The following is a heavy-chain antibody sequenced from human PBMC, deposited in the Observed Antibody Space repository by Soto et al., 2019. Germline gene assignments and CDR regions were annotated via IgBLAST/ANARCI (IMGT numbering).Heavy chain of an antibody. CDR1: GYTFTSYY. V-gene: IGHV1-46*01. CDR2: IITSGGST. J-gene: IGHJ6*02. CDR3: ARNSGYESYNYYYGMDV. Sequence: EASVKVSSKASGYTFTSYYMHWVRQATGQGIEWMGIIITSGGSTSYAQKFQGRVTMTRDTSTSTVYMELSSLRSEDMAVYYCARNSGYESYNYYYGMDVWGQGTKVTSP. D-gene: IGHD5-12*01.